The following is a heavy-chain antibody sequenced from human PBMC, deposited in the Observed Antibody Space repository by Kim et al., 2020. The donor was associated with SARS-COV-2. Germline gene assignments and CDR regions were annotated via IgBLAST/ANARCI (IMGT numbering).Heavy chain of an antibody. D-gene: IGHD6-6*01. CDR3: ARNEYSSSDAFDI. J-gene: IGHJ3*02. CDR2: ISYDGSNK. Sequence: GGSLRLSCAASGFTFSSYAMHWVRQAPGKGLEWVAVISYDGSNKYYVDSVKGRFTISRDNSKNTLYLQMNSLRAEDTAVYYCARNEYSSSDAFDIWGQGTMVTVSS. CDR1: GFTFSSYA. V-gene: IGHV3-30*04.